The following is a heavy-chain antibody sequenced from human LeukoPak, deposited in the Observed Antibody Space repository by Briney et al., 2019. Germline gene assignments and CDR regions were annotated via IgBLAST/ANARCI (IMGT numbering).Heavy chain of an antibody. J-gene: IGHJ4*02. CDR3: AKDLLGYGDY. V-gene: IGHV3-23*01. CDR1: GFSVKNYA. Sequence: GGSLRLSCAAYGFSVKNYAVHWVRQAPGKGLEWVSAISGSGGSTYYADSVKGRFTISRDNSKNTLYLQMNSLRAEDTAVYYCAKDLLGYGDYWGQGTLVTVSS. CDR2: ISGSGGST. D-gene: IGHD3-16*01.